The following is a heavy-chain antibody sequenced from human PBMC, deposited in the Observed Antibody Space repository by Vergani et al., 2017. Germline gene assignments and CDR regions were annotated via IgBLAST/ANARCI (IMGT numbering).Heavy chain of an antibody. CDR1: GFTLSSHA. CDR3: ARSGDCAHGVCYMTYYYYMDV. Sequence: QVQLEESGGGVVQPGRSLRLSCAGSGFTLSSHAMHWVRQAPGKGLEGVAFIWYDGSKEYYADSVKGRFTISRDNSKNTLYLQMNNLRAADTAVYYCARSGDCAHGVCYMTYYYYMDVWGKGTAVTVSS. J-gene: IGHJ6*03. D-gene: IGHD2-8*01. CDR2: IWYDGSKE. V-gene: IGHV3-33*01.